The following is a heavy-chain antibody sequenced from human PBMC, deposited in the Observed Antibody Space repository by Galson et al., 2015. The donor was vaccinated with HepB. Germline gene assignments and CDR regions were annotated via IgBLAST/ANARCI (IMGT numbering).Heavy chain of an antibody. D-gene: IGHD2-2*01. CDR3: AKEIGADCSRTSCYRLNYFDS. V-gene: IGHV3-9*01. CDR2: ISWNSENI. CDR1: GFSFADYA. Sequence: SLRLSCAASGFSFADYAMHWVRRVPGKGLEWVSGISWNSENIAYGDTVKGRFTISRDNAKNSLYLQMNSLRAEDTALYYCAKEIGADCSRTSCYRLNYFDSWGQGTLVSVSS. J-gene: IGHJ4*02.